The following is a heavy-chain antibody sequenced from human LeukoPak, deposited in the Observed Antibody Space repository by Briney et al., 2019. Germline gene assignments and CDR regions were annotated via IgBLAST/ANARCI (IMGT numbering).Heavy chain of an antibody. J-gene: IGHJ4*02. CDR3: ARLYYADSGTYNRPFDY. Sequence: GGSLRLSCAASGFTLNSYWMSWVRQAPGKGLEWVANIKQNGSDKYYVDSVKGRFTISRDNAKNSLYLQMNSLRAEDTAVYYCARLYYADSGTYNRPFDYWGQGTLVTVSS. D-gene: IGHD3-10*01. CDR2: IKQNGSDK. V-gene: IGHV3-7*04. CDR1: GFTLNSYW.